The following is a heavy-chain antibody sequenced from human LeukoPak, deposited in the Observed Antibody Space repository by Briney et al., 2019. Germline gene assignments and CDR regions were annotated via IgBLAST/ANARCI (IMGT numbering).Heavy chain of an antibody. CDR3: ARDTPVVVPSYFDY. CDR1: GFTVSSNY. D-gene: IGHD2-2*01. V-gene: IGHV3-66*02. J-gene: IGHJ4*02. CDR2: IYSGGST. Sequence: PGGSLRLSCAASGFTVSSNYMSWVRQAPGKGLEWVSVIYSGGSTYYAGSVKGRFTISRDNSKNTLYLQMNSLRAEDTAVYYCARDTPVVVPSYFDYWGQGTLVTVSS.